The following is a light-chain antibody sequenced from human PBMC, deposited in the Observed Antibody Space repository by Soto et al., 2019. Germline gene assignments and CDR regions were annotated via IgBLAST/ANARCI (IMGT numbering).Light chain of an antibody. V-gene: IGLV2-14*03. J-gene: IGLJ2*01. Sequence: QSALTQPASVSGSLGQSITISCTGTSSDVGGYNLVSWYQQHPGEPPKLMIYDVSYRPSGVSNRFSGSKSGNTASLTISGLQAEDEADDYCSSYTNRNTLVLFGGGTKLTVL. CDR2: DVS. CDR3: SSYTNRNTLVL. CDR1: SSDVGGYNL.